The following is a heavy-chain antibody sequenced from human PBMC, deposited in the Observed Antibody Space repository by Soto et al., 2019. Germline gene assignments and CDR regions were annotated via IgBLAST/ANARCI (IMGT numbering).Heavy chain of an antibody. Sequence: QVQLVQSGAEVKKPGSSVKVSCKASGGTFSSYAISWVRQAPGQGLEWMGGIIPIFGTANYAQKFQGRVTITADESTSTDYMVWSSLRSDDTAVYYCARGPLRYYGSGSYYNYFDYWGQGTLVTVFS. V-gene: IGHV1-69*01. J-gene: IGHJ4*02. CDR1: GGTFSSYA. CDR3: ARGPLRYYGSGSYYNYFDY. CDR2: IIPIFGTA. D-gene: IGHD3-10*01.